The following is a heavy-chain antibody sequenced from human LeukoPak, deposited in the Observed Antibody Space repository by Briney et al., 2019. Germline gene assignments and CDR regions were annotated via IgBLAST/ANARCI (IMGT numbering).Heavy chain of an antibody. CDR1: GGSNNSYY. CDR3: ARKAPKKGWFDP. J-gene: IGHJ5*02. Sequence: SETLSLSCTVSGGSNNSYYWSWIRQPPGKGLEWIGYTHPSGNSNYSPSLKSRVTIPIDTSRNQFSLKLSSVTAADTAVYYCARKAPKKGWFDPWGQGTLVTVSS. CDR2: THPSGNS. V-gene: IGHV4-4*09.